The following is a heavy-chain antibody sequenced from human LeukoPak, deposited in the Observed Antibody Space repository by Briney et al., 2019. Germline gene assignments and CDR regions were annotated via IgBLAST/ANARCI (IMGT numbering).Heavy chain of an antibody. D-gene: IGHD5/OR15-5a*01. V-gene: IGHV3-7*01. CDR3: ARESTEDRPGS. J-gene: IGHJ5*02. CDR2: IKEDGSEQ. CDR1: GFTFSTYW. Sequence: GGSLRLSCAASGFTFSTYWMTWVRQAPGKGLEWVANIKEDGSEQYYVGSVKGRFTISRDDAKNSLFLQMNSLRAEDTAVYYCARESTEDRPGSWGQGTLVTVSS.